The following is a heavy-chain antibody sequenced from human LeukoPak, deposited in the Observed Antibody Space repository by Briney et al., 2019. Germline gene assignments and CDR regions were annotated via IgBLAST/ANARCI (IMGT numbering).Heavy chain of an antibody. D-gene: IGHD1-7*01. CDR2: IKQDGSNA. Sequence: GGSLRLSCAASRFTFSNYWMHWVRQARGKGLEWVAKIKQDGSNAYYVDSVKGRFTISRDNAKNSVYLQMNSLRVEDTAVYYCARGVRGGTQYDAFDIWGLGTMVTVSS. J-gene: IGHJ3*02. CDR1: RFTFSNYW. CDR3: ARGVRGGTQYDAFDI. V-gene: IGHV3-7*01.